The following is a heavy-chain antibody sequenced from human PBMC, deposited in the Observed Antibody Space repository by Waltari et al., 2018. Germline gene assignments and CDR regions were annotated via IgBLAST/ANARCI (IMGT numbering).Heavy chain of an antibody. Sequence: QVQLQQWGAGLLKPSETLSLTCAVSGGPFSGYFLSWIRQPPGKGVEWIGEMNHGGSTNSNPSLKSRVAISADTSKNQFSLKVTSVTAADTALYYCARGRHSSSNIFWYFDLWGRGTLVTVSS. CDR3: ARGRHSSSNIFWYFDL. J-gene: IGHJ2*01. CDR2: MNHGGST. D-gene: IGHD6-13*01. CDR1: GGPFSGYF. V-gene: IGHV4-34*01.